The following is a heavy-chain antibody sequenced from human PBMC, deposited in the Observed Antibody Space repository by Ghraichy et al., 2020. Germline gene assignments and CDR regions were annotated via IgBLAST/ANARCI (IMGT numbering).Heavy chain of an antibody. V-gene: IGHV3-23*01. D-gene: IGHD2-2*01. CDR3: AKAYCSSTSCYYYYGMDV. Sequence: LSCAASGFTFSSYAMSWVRQAPGKGLEWVSAISGSGGSTYYADSVKGRFTISRDNSKNTLYLQMNSLRAEDTAVYYCAKAYCSSTSCYYYYGMDVWGQGTTVTVSS. J-gene: IGHJ6*02. CDR1: GFTFSSYA. CDR2: ISGSGGST.